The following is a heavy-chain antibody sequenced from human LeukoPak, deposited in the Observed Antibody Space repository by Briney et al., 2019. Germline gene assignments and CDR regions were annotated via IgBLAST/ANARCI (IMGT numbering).Heavy chain of an antibody. CDR1: GGSFSSSY. CDR2: IFYSGST. J-gene: IGHJ3*02. CDR3: ARGIEELDI. D-gene: IGHD3-3*02. Sequence: SGTLSLTCSVSGGSFSSSYWNWIRQTPGKGLEWIGYIFYSGSTNYIPSLKSRVTISIHTSKNQFSLKLSSLTAADTGVYYCARGIEELDIWGQGTMVTVSS. V-gene: IGHV4-59*01.